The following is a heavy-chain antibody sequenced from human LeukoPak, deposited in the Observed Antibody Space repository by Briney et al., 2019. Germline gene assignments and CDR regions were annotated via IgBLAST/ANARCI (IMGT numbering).Heavy chain of an antibody. CDR3: ARDSHWILFDD. V-gene: IGHV3-23*01. CDR2: IGGSGTRT. J-gene: IGHJ4*02. Sequence: GGSLRLSCSASGFTFTTYGMNWVRQAPGKGLEWVSGIGGSGTRTYYADSVKGRFTISRDNSKNTLYLQMNSLRDEDTAVYYCARDSHWILFDDWGQGTLVTVSS. D-gene: IGHD2-2*03. CDR1: GFTFTTYG.